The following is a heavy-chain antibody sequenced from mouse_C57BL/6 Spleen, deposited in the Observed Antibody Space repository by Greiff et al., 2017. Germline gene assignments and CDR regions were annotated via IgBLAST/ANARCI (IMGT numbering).Heavy chain of an antibody. CDR3: ASGGPCYGSSSFMDY. D-gene: IGHD1-1*01. J-gene: IGHJ4*01. CDR2: IYPGSGST. CDR1: GYTFTSYW. V-gene: IGHV1-55*01. Sequence: QVQLQQSGAELVKPGASVKMSCKASGYTFTSYWITWVKQRPGQGLEWIGDIYPGSGSTNYNEKFKSKATLTVDTSSSTAYLQLSSLTSEDSAVYYCASGGPCYGSSSFMDYWGQGTSVTVSS.